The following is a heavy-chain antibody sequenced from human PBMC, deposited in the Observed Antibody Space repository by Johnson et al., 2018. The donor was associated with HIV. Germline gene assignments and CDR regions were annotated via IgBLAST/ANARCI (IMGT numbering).Heavy chain of an antibody. J-gene: IGHJ3*02. V-gene: IGHV3-13*01. D-gene: IGHD3-16*01. Sequence: VLLVESGGGVVRPGGSLRLSCAASGFTFDDYGMSWVRQATGKGLEWVSAIGTAGDTYYPGSVKGRFTISRENAKNSLYLQMNSLRAGDTAVYYCARERRPWGPDAFDIWGQGTMVTVSS. CDR3: ARERRPWGPDAFDI. CDR1: GFTFDDYG. CDR2: IGTAGDT.